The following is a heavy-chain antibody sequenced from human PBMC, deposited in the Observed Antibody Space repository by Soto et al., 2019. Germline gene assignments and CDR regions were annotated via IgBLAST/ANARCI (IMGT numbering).Heavy chain of an antibody. V-gene: IGHV1-69*13. CDR1: GGTFSSYA. CDR3: ARESAAGGGYREEFTVYYYGMDV. CDR2: IIPIFGTA. J-gene: IGHJ6*02. D-gene: IGHD1-26*01. Sequence: GASVKVSCKASGGTFSSYAISWVRQAPGQGLEWMGGIIPIFGTANYAQKFQGRVTITADESTSTAYMELSSLRSEDTAVYYCARESAAGGGYREEFTVYYYGMDVWGQGTTVTVSS.